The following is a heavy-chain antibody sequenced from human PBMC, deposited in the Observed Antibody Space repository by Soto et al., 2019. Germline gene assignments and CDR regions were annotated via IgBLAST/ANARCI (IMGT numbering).Heavy chain of an antibody. J-gene: IGHJ4*02. CDR3: AIPGGVAAHSGIDF. CDR1: GFTFDDYA. V-gene: IGHV3-43D*04. D-gene: IGHD2-15*01. Sequence: DVQLVESGGVVVQPGGSLRLSCAASGFTFDDYAMHRVRQAPGKGLEWVSLISCDGVSTYYVDSVKGRFTISRDNSKNSLYLQMNSLRGEDTSLYYCAIPGGVAAHSGIDFWGQGTLVTVAS. CDR2: ISCDGVST.